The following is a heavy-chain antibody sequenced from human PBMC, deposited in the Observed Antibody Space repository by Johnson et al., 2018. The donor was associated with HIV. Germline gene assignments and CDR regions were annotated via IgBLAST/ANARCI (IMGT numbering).Heavy chain of an antibody. CDR2: IAHDESIT. V-gene: IGHV3-30-3*01. CDR1: GFTFSSYA. J-gene: IGHJ3*02. CDR3: AKDDNLGVWYSDAFDI. Sequence: QLLESGGGVVQPGRSLRLSCAASGFTFSSYAMHWVRQAPGKGLEWVAFIAHDESITHYADSVKGRFTMSRDNSKNTLYLQMNSLRAEDTAIYYCAKDDNLGVWYSDAFDIWGQGTVVTVSS. D-gene: IGHD6-19*01.